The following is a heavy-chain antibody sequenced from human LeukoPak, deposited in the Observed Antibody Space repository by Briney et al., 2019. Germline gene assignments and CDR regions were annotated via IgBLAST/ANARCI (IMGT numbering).Heavy chain of an antibody. CDR1: GFTFSTYA. Sequence: GGSLRLSCAASGFTFSTYAMSWVRQAPGKGLEWVSAASGSGSSTYYADSVKGRFTISRDNSKNTLYLQMNSLRAEDTAVYYCAKDGRGSSSWANDYWGQGTLVTVSS. CDR3: AKDGRGSSSWANDY. D-gene: IGHD6-13*01. J-gene: IGHJ4*02. V-gene: IGHV3-23*01. CDR2: ASGSGSST.